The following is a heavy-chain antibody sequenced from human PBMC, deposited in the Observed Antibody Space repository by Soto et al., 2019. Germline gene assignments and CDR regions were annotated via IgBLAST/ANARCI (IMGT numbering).Heavy chain of an antibody. D-gene: IGHD6-19*01. J-gene: IGHJ6*02. Sequence: QVQLVQSGAEVKKPGASVKVSCRASGYTFTSYVISWVRQAPGQGLEWMGWISAYNGNTNFAQKLQGRVTMTTDTYTSTAYMELRSLRSDDTAVYYCARVVATVAGPYGMDVWGQGTTVTVSS. CDR1: GYTFTSYV. CDR3: ARVVATVAGPYGMDV. V-gene: IGHV1-18*01. CDR2: ISAYNGNT.